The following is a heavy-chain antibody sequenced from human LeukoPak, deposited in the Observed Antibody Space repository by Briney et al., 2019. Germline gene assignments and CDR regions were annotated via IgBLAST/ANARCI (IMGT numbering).Heavy chain of an antibody. D-gene: IGHD2-15*01. CDR3: ARPVLYYFDY. CDR1: GYTFTSYG. V-gene: IGHV1-3*01. J-gene: IGHJ4*02. Sequence: ASVKVSCKASGYTFTSYGISWVRQAPGQGLEWMGWINAGNGNTKYSQKFQGRVTITRDTSASTVYMELSSLRSEDTAVYYCARPVLYYFDYWGQGTLATVSS. CDR2: INAGNGNT.